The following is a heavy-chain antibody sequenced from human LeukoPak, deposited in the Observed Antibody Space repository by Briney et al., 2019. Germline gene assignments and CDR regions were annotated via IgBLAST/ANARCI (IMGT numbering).Heavy chain of an antibody. Sequence: SETLSLTCTVSGGSISSSDYYWGWIRQPPGKGLEWIGSINYSGSTYYNPSLKSRVTISIDTSKNQFSLKLSSVPAADTAVYYCARANWNYYYYYYMDVWGKGTTVTVSS. CDR1: GGSISSSDYY. D-gene: IGHD1-20*01. CDR3: ARANWNYYYYYYMDV. CDR2: INYSGST. J-gene: IGHJ6*03. V-gene: IGHV4-39*07.